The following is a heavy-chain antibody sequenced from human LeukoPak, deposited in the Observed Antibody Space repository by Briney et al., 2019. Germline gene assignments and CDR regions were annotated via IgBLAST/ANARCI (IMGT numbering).Heavy chain of an antibody. D-gene: IGHD6-19*01. CDR2: INPNSGDT. J-gene: IGHJ3*02. Sequence: ASVKVSCKASGYTFTGYYMHWVRQAPGQGLEWMGWINPNSGDTNYAQKFQGRVTMTRDTSISTAYMELSRLRSDDAAVYYCARDKSGNSGWYGDAFDIWGQGTMVTVSS. V-gene: IGHV1-2*02. CDR1: GYTFTGYY. CDR3: ARDKSGNSGWYGDAFDI.